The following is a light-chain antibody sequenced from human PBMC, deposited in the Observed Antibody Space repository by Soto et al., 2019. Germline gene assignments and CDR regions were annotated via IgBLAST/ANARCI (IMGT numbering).Light chain of an antibody. CDR3: QVWGV. CDR1: NIGSKS. V-gene: IGLV3-21*01. J-gene: IGLJ2*01. CDR2: YDS. Sequence: SYELTQPPSVSVAPGKTARITCGGNNIGSKSVHWYQQKPGQAPVLVIYYDSDRPSGIPERFSGSNSGNTATLTISRVEAGDEADYYCQVWGVFGGGTKLTVL.